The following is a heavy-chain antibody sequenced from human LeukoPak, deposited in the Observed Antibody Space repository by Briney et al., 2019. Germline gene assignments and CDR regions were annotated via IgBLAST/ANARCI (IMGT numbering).Heavy chain of an antibody. CDR3: ARDHSSSLDY. CDR1: GFTFSSYA. Sequence: GGSLRLSCAASGFTFSSYAMHWVRQAPGKGLEWVAVISYDGSNKYYADSVKGRFTISRDNSKNTLYLQMNSLRAEDTAVYYCARDHSSSLDYWGQGTLVTVSS. CDR2: ISYDGSNK. J-gene: IGHJ4*02. D-gene: IGHD6-6*01. V-gene: IGHV3-30-3*01.